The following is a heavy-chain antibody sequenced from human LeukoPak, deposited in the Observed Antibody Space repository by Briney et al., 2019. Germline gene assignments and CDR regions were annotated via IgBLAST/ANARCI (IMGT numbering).Heavy chain of an antibody. CDR3: AKAQVPESYGSGSYYVGFDY. V-gene: IGHV3-23*01. CDR1: GFAFSRYA. J-gene: IGHJ4*02. D-gene: IGHD3-10*01. CDR2: ISGRGGIT. Sequence: GGSLRLSCAASGFAFSRYAVGWVRQVPGKGLEWVSAISGRGGITYYADSVKGRLTISRDNSKNTLYLQMNSLRAEDTAIYYCAKAQVPESYGSGSYYVGFDYWGQGTLVTVSS.